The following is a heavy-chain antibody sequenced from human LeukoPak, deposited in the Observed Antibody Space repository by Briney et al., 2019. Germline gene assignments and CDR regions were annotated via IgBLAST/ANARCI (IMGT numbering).Heavy chain of an antibody. D-gene: IGHD3-10*01. CDR2: IKQDGSEK. V-gene: IGHV3-7*01. CDR3: ARATDGSGSYHYYYMDV. CDR1: GFTFSSYS. Sequence: GGSLRLSCAASGFTFSSYSMNWVRQAPGKGLEWVANIKQDGSEKYYVDSVKGRFTISRDNAKNSLYLQMNSLRAEDTAVYYCARATDGSGSYHYYYMDVWGKGTTVTISS. J-gene: IGHJ6*03.